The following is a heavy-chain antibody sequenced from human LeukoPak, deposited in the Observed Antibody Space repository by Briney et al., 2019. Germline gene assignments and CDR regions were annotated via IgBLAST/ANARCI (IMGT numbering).Heavy chain of an antibody. J-gene: IGHJ4*02. CDR2: IYPGDSDT. CDR1: GYSFTNYW. Sequence: GESLKISCKSSGYSFTNYWIGWVRQMPGKGLEWMGIIYPGDSDTRYSPSFQGQVAILADKSINTAYLQWSSLKASDTAMYYCARRTIAVDAYGYWAQGTLVTVSS. CDR3: ARRTIAVDAYGY. D-gene: IGHD6-19*01. V-gene: IGHV5-51*01.